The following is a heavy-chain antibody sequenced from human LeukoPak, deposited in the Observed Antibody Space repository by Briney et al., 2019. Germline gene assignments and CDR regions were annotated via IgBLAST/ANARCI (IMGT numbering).Heavy chain of an antibody. V-gene: IGHV1-2*02. CDR1: GYTFTGHY. CDR2: INSDSGGT. J-gene: IGHJ3*02. D-gene: IGHD1-1*01. CDR3: ARGRVHSWSDAFDI. Sequence: GASVKVSCKASGYTFTGHYMHWVRQAPGQGLEWMGWINSDSGGTKYAQKFQGSVIMTRVTSISTAYTELSRLKSDDTAVYYCARGRVHSWSDAFDIWGQGTTVTVSS.